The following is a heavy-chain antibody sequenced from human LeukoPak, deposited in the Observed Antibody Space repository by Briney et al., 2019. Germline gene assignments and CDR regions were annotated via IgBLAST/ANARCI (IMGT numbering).Heavy chain of an antibody. D-gene: IGHD4-11*01. V-gene: IGHV1-69*04. J-gene: IGHJ4*02. CDR1: GDTFSSYA. CDR3: ARFAVTTDGY. Sequence: GASVKVSCKASGDTFSSYAISWVRQAPGQGLEWMGRIIPILGIANYAQKFQGRVTITADKSTSTAYMELSSLRSEDTAVYYCARFAVTTDGYWGQGTLVTVSS. CDR2: IIPILGIA.